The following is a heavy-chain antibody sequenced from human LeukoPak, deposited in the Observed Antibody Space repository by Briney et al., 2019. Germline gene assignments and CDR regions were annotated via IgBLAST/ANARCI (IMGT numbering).Heavy chain of an antibody. J-gene: IGHJ4*02. CDR1: GLTISGHW. D-gene: IGHD2-21*02. CDR2: IKEDGSEA. Sequence: GESLRLSCAASGLTISGHWMAWVRQAPGKGLEWVAGIKEDGSEAHYVDSVKGRFTISRDNAKNSLYLQMASLRAEDTATYYCAREWYEYGGDSGGYWGQGTLVTVSS. CDR3: AREWYEYGGDSGGY. V-gene: IGHV3-7*01.